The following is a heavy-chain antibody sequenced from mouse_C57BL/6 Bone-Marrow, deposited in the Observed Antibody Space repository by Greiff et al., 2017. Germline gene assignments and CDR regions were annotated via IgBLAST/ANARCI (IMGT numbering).Heavy chain of an antibody. J-gene: IGHJ2*01. CDR1: GFTFSSYA. CDR3: ARELGLDY. D-gene: IGHD4-1*01. V-gene: IGHV5-4*01. CDR2: ISDGGSYT. Sequence: EVLLVESGGGLVKPGGSLKLSCAASGFTFSSYAMSWVRQTPEKRLEWVATISDGGSYTYYPDNVKGRFPISRDNAKNNLYLQMGHLKAEDTAMYYCARELGLDYWGQGTTLTVSS.